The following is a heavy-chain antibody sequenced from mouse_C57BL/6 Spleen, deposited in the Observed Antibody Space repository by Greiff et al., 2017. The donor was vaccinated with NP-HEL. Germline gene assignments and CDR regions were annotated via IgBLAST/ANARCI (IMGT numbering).Heavy chain of an antibody. Sequence: VQLQQPGAELVKPGASVKMSCKASGYTFTSYWITWVKQRPGQGLEWIGDIYPGSGSTNYNEKFKSKATLTVDTSSSTAYMQLSSLTSEDSAVYYCARSGGTVVPYFDYWGQGTTLTVSS. CDR3: ARSGGTVVPYFDY. V-gene: IGHV1-55*01. J-gene: IGHJ2*01. CDR1: GYTFTSYW. CDR2: IYPGSGST. D-gene: IGHD1-1*01.